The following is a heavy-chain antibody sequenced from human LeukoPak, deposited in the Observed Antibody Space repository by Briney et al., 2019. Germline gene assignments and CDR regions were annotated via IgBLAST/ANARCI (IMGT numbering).Heavy chain of an antibody. J-gene: IGHJ4*02. CDR1: GFTFSSYA. CDR2: ISSNGGNT. CDR3: ARRGYTYAYDY. Sequence: GGSLRLSCSASGFTFSSYAMHWVRQAPGKGLEYVSAISSNGGNTYYANSVKGRFTISRDNSKNTLYLQMGSLRAEDMAVYYCARRGYTYAYDYWGQGTLVTVSS. D-gene: IGHD5-18*01. V-gene: IGHV3-64*01.